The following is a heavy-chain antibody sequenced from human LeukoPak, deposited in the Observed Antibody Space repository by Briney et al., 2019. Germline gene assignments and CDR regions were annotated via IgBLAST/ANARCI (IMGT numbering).Heavy chain of an antibody. CDR1: GGTFSSYA. V-gene: IGHV1-69*13. CDR3: ARVRLDHRLRLGELSLYYFDY. J-gene: IGHJ4*02. D-gene: IGHD3-16*02. Sequence: SVKVSCKASGGTFSSYAISWVRQAPGQGLEWMGGIIPIFGTANYAQKFQGRVTITADESTSTAYMELSSLRSEDTAVYYCARVRLDHRLRLGELSLYYFDYWGQGTLVTVSS. CDR2: IIPIFGTA.